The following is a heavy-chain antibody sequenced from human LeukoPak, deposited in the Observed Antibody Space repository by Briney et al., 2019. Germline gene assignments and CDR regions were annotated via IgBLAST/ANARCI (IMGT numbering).Heavy chain of an antibody. CDR3: ARFGTSSSRFFDQ. CDR2: IHYGGTT. CDR1: GGSISAYY. D-gene: IGHD6-6*01. Sequence: PSETLSLTCTVPGGSISAYYWSWIRQPPGKGLEWIGYIHYGGTTNYYPSLKSRVTIALDTSKNQFSLKLNSVTAADTAVYYCARFGTSSSRFFDQWGQGTLVTVSS. J-gene: IGHJ4*02. V-gene: IGHV4-59*01.